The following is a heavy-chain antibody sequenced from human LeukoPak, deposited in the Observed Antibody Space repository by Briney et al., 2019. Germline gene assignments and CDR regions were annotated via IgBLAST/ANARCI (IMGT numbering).Heavy chain of an antibody. Sequence: GGSLRLSCAASGFTFSSYSMNWVRQAPGKGLEWVSSISSSSSYIYYADSVKGRFTISRDNAKNSLYLQMNSLRAEDTAVYYCARRGVWGSYRRFDYWGQGTLVTVSS. CDR2: ISSSSSYI. CDR1: GFTFSSYS. CDR3: ARRGVWGSYRRFDY. D-gene: IGHD3-16*02. V-gene: IGHV3-21*01. J-gene: IGHJ4*02.